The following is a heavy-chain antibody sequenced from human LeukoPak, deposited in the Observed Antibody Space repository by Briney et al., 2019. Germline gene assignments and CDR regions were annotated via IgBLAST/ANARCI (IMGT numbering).Heavy chain of an antibody. J-gene: IGHJ4*02. Sequence: GGSLRLSCAASGFTFSYYYMSWIRQAPGKGLEWVSYISSSGSTIYYADSVKGRFTISRDNAKNSLYVQMNRLRAGDTAVYYCARENSIAARSHFDYWGQGTLVTVSS. D-gene: IGHD6-6*01. CDR2: ISSSGSTI. CDR3: ARENSIAARSHFDY. CDR1: GFTFSYYY. V-gene: IGHV3-11*01.